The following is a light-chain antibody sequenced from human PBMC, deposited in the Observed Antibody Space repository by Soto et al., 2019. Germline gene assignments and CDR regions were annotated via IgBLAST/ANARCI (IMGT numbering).Light chain of an antibody. CDR2: GVS. CDR1: QVIRND. CDR3: LQVNTYPYT. V-gene: IGKV1-17*01. J-gene: IGKJ2*01. Sequence: DIQLTQSPSSLSASVAHRVTLTCRASQVIRNDLGWYQQKPGKAPERLIYGVSNLEGGVPSRFSGSGSATEFTLTISSLQPEDCATYYCLQVNTYPYTFGQGTKLEI.